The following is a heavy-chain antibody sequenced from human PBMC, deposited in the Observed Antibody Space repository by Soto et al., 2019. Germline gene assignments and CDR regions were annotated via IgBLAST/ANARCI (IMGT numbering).Heavy chain of an antibody. CDR3: GRVPVDTYMIYWSDP. CDR2: IYFTGST. V-gene: IGHV4-61*01. D-gene: IGHD3-16*01. J-gene: IGHJ5*02. CDR1: GDSVSSGNYY. Sequence: SETLSLTCTVSGDSVSSGNYYWSWLRQPPGKGLEWIGSIYFTGSTNYNPSLKSRLTMSIDTSRNLFSLRLDSVTAADTAVYYCGRVPVDTYMIYWSDPWGQGTLVSVSS.